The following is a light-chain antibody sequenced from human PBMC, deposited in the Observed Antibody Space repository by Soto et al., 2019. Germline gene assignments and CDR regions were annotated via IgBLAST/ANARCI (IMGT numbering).Light chain of an antibody. Sequence: EVVLTQSPATLSVSPGERAILSCRASESVSKYLAWYQQKPGQAPRLLIYEASARATGIPSRFSGSGSGTEFTLTINSLQSEDFAVSYCHQYNDWRTFGQGTKVDIK. J-gene: IGKJ1*01. CDR3: HQYNDWRT. CDR1: ESVSKY. V-gene: IGKV3-15*01. CDR2: EAS.